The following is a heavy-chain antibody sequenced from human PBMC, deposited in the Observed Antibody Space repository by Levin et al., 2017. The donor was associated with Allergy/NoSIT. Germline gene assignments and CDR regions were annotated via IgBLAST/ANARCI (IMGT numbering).Heavy chain of an antibody. D-gene: IGHD6-13*01. V-gene: IGHV3-21*01. J-gene: IGHJ4*02. CDR1: GFTFSSYS. CDR2: ISSSSSYI. CDR3: ARSIAAAGSEVFDY. Sequence: GESLKISCAASGFTFSSYSMNWVRQAPGKGLEWVSSISSSSSYIYYADSVKGRFTISRDNAKNSLYLQMNSLRAEDTAVYYCARSIAAAGSEVFDYWGQGTLVTVSS.